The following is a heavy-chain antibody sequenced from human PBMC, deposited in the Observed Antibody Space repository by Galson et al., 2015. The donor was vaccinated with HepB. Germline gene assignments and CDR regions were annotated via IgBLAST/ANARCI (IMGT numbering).Heavy chain of an antibody. J-gene: IGHJ6*02. CDR3: ARVLIYYYYYGMDV. Sequence: SVKVSCKASGYTFTSYGISWVRQAPGQGLEWMGWISAYNGNTYYAQKLQGRVTMTTDTSTSTAYMELRSLRSDDTAVYYCARVLIYYYYYGMDVWGQGTTVTVSS. V-gene: IGHV1-18*04. D-gene: IGHD4/OR15-4a*01. CDR2: ISAYNGNT. CDR1: GYTFTSYG.